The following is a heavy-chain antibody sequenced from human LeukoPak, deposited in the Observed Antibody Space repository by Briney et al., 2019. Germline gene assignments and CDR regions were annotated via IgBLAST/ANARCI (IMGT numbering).Heavy chain of an antibody. CDR3: ARGGGYASPIGY. J-gene: IGHJ4*02. CDR1: GGSISTYY. V-gene: IGHV4-59*01. Sequence: PSETLSLTCTLSGGSISTYYWSWVRQPPGKGLEWIGYIYHSGSTNYNPSLKSRVTISVDTSKNQFSLKLSSVTAADTAVYYCARGGGYASPIGYWGQGALVTVSS. D-gene: IGHD5-12*01. CDR2: IYHSGST.